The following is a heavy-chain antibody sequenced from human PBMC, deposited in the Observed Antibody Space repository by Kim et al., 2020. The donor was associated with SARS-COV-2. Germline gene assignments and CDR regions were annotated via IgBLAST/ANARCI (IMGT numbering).Heavy chain of an antibody. Sequence: SETLSLTCSVSGGSIRSGGKFWTWIRQHPAKGLESIGYISYSGNSHYSPSLRSRVSISLQTSENQFSLELTSVTAADTAVYYCARGQPLDYWGQGIQVTV. CDR3: ARGQPLDY. CDR2: ISYSGNS. CDR1: GGSIRSGGKF. D-gene: IGHD2-2*01. J-gene: IGHJ4*02. V-gene: IGHV4-31*03.